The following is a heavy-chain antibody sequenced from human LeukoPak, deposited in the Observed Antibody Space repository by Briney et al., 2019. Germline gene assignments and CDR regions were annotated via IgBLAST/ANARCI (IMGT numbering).Heavy chain of an antibody. D-gene: IGHD2-21*01. V-gene: IGHV4-34*01. CDR2: INHSGST. CDR3: ARQGCDALFYYHYMDV. Sequence: SETLSLTCAVYGGSFSGYYWSWIRQPPGKGLEWIGEINHSGSTNYNPSLKSRVTISVDTSKNQFSLKLSSVTAADTAVYYCARQGCDALFYYHYMDVWGKGTTVTVSS. J-gene: IGHJ6*03. CDR1: GGSFSGYY.